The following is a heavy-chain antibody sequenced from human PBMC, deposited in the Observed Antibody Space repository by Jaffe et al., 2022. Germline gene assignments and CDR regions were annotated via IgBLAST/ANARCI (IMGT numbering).Heavy chain of an antibody. Sequence: EVQLVESGGGLVQPGGSLRLSCAASGFTFSSYWMSWVRQAPGKGLEWVANIKQDGSEKYYVDSVKGRFTISRDNAKNSLYLQMNSLRAEDTAVYYCARDEVDGYKSRGHFYFDYWGQGTLVTVSS. D-gene: IGHD5-12*01. CDR1: GFTFSSYW. CDR2: IKQDGSEK. CDR3: ARDEVDGYKSRGHFYFDY. J-gene: IGHJ4*02. V-gene: IGHV3-7*05.